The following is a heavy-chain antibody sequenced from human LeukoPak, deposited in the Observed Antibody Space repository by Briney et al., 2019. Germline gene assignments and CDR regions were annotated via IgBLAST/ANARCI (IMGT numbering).Heavy chain of an antibody. CDR2: ITDSSSSI. CDR3: ARDVGTNYPYYFDY. V-gene: IGHV3-21*01. CDR1: GFTFSTYT. D-gene: IGHD5-12*01. J-gene: IGHJ4*02. Sequence: GGSLRLSCAASGFTFSTYTMNWVRQAPGKGLEWVSSITDSSSSIYYADSVKGRFTISRDNAKNSLYLQMNSLRVEDTAMYYCARDVGTNYPYYFDYWGQGTLVTVSS.